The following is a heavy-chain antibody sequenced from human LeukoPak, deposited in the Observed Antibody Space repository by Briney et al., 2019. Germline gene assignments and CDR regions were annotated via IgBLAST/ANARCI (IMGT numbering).Heavy chain of an antibody. CDR2: IPSDGRT. CDR3: AREVPTDASDN. J-gene: IGHJ3*02. D-gene: IGHD4/OR15-4a*01. Sequence: GGSLRLSCAASGFTFTNYAMSWIRQAPGKGLEWVSSIPSDGRTYYTDSVKGRFTISRDISRNTLHLQMSSLRVEDTAIYYCAREVPTDASDNWGRGTVVTVSS. V-gene: IGHV3-23*01. CDR1: GFTFTNYA.